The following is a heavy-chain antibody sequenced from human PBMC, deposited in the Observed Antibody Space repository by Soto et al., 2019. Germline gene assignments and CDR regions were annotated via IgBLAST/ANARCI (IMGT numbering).Heavy chain of an antibody. CDR1: GFTFSSYA. J-gene: IGHJ3*02. D-gene: IGHD4-17*01. V-gene: IGHV3-23*01. CDR3: AKANDYRAADRAFDI. CDR2: ISHSGSNT. Sequence: EVQLLESGGGLVQPGGSLRLSCAVSGFTFSSYAMSWVRQAPGKGLEWVSAISHSGSNTYDADSVKGRFTISRDNSKNPLYLQMNSLIAEDTALYYCAKANDYRAADRAFDIWGHGTMVTVSS.